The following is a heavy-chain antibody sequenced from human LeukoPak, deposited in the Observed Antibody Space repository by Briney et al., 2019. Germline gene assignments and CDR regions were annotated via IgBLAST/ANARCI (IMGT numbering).Heavy chain of an antibody. V-gene: IGHV3-23*01. CDR1: GFTFSSYA. CDR2: ISGSGGST. CDR3: ARDIYGSGSYYNFLVPIYYYGMDV. Sequence: PGGSLRLSCAASGFTFSSYAMSWVRQAPGKGLEWVSAISGSGGSTYYADSVKGRFTISRDNSKNTLYLQMNSLRAEDTAVYYCARDIYGSGSYYNFLVPIYYYGMDVWGKGTTVTVSS. D-gene: IGHD3-10*01. J-gene: IGHJ6*04.